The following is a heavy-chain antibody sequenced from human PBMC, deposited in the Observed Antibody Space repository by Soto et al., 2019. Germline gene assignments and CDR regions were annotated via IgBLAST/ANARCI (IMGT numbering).Heavy chain of an antibody. CDR2: IWTSGNT. CDR1: GGSITSYY. D-gene: IGHD3-10*01. Sequence: SETLSLTCTVSGGSITSYYWSWLRQPAGKGLEWIGRIWTSGNTIYNPSLRSRVAMSVDTSKKQFSLKLTSVTAADTAVYYCARGLSGVYFFDYWGQGALVTVSS. CDR3: ARGLSGVYFFDY. V-gene: IGHV4-4*07. J-gene: IGHJ4*02.